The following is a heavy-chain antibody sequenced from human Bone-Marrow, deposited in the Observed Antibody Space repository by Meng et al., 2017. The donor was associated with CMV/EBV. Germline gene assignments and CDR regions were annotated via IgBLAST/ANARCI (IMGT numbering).Heavy chain of an antibody. CDR1: GFTFGDYA. J-gene: IGHJ4*02. D-gene: IGHD4-23*01. V-gene: IGHV3-11*01. CDR2: ISSSGSTI. Sequence: GESLKISCTASGFTFGDYAMSWVRQAPGKGLEWVSYISSSGSTIYYADSVKGRFTISRDNAKNSLYLQMNSLRAEDTAVYYCARDGTSSKKGIRFDYWGQGTLVTVSS. CDR3: ARDGTSSKKGIRFDY.